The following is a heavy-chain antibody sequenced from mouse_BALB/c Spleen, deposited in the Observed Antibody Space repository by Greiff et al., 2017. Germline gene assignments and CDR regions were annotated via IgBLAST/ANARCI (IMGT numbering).Heavy chain of an antibody. CDR3: ARQSYGNYGAMDY. CDR1: EYEFPSHD. V-gene: IGHV5-2*01. Sequence: DVKLQESGGGLVQPGESLKLSCESNEYEFPSHDMSWVRKTPEKRLELVAAINSDGGSTYYPDTMERRFIISRDNTKKTLYLQMSSLRSEDTALYYCARQSYGNYGAMDYWGQGTSVTVSS. D-gene: IGHD2-10*02. J-gene: IGHJ4*01. CDR2: INSDGGST.